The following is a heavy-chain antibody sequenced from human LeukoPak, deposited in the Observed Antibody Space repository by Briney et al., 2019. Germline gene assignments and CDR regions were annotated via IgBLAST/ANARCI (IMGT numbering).Heavy chain of an antibody. CDR2: IFYSGIT. CDR1: GFTFSSYA. CDR3: VIMAGY. J-gene: IGHJ4*02. D-gene: IGHD3-10*01. Sequence: GSLRLSCAASGFTFSSYAMSWIRQPPGKGLEWIGNIFYSGITYYNPSLRSRVTIAIDTSKSQFSLKLTSVTAADTAVYYCVIMAGYWGQGILVTVSS. V-gene: IGHV4-38-2*01.